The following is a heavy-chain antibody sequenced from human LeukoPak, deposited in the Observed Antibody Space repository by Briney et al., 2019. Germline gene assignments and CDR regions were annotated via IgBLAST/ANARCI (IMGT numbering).Heavy chain of an antibody. CDR3: ARPRGEGYCSSTSCYTSPYYFDY. CDR1: GFTFSSYA. Sequence: GGSLRLSCAASGFTFSSYAMTWVRQAPGKGLEWVANIKQDGSEKYYVDSVKGRFTISRDNAKNSLYLQMNSLRAEDTAVYYCARPRGEGYCSSTSCYTSPYYFDYWGQGTLVTVSS. CDR2: IKQDGSEK. D-gene: IGHD2-2*02. J-gene: IGHJ4*02. V-gene: IGHV3-7*01.